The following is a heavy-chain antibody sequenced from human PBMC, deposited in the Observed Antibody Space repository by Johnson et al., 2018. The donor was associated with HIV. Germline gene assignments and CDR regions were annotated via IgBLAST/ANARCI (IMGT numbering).Heavy chain of an antibody. V-gene: IGHV3-30*04. CDR3: EKGGYSSSWYLWDTFNM. D-gene: IGHD2-2*01. CDR2: ISYDGSNK. Sequence: QVQLVESGGGVVQPGRSLRLSCEASGFTFSSYAVHWVRQAPGKGLEWVAVISYDGSNKNYADYVKCRFTISRANAKNSLDQQMNRLRADDTALYYCEKGGYSSSWYLWDTFNMWGQGIMVTVSS. J-gene: IGHJ3*02. CDR1: GFTFSSYA.